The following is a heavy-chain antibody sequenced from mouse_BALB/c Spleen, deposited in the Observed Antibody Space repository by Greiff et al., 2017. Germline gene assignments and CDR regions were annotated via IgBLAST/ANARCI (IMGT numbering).Heavy chain of an antibody. CDR1: GYAFTNYL. CDR3: EREDEGCFGD. J-gene: IGHJ2*01. Sequence: QVQLQQSGAELVRPGTSVKVSCKASGYAFTNYLIEWVKQRPGQGLEWIGVINPGSGGTNYNEKFKGKATLTADKSSSTAYMQLSSLTSDDSAVYFCEREDEGCFGDWGQGTTLTVSS. CDR2: INPGSGGT. V-gene: IGHV1-54*01.